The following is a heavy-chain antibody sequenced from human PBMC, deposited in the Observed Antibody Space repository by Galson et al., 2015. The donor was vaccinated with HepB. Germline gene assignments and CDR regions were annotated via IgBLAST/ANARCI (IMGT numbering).Heavy chain of an antibody. CDR3: ARGALTVTTDY. V-gene: IGHV3-30*03. J-gene: IGHJ4*02. CDR1: GFIFSDYG. CDR2: ISFDGGSI. D-gene: IGHD4-17*01. Sequence: SLRLSCAVSGFIFSDYGMHWVRQAPGKGLEWLTIISFDGGSIYYADSVKGRFTISRDNSKNTPYLQMSSLRTEDTAVYYCARGALTVTTDYWGRGTLVTVSS.